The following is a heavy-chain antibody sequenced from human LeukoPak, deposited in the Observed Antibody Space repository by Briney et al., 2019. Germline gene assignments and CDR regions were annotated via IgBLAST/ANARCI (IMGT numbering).Heavy chain of an antibody. D-gene: IGHD4-17*01. CDR1: GGSISSYY. CDR3: ARDIVYLIDEDYG. V-gene: IGHV4-4*07. J-gene: IGHJ4*02. CDR2: IQSSGST. Sequence: PSETLSLTCTVSGGSISSYYWSWLRQPAGKGLEWIGRIQSSGSTDYSPSLQSRVTISIDTSQRQFSLNLRSVTAADTAVYYCARDIVYLIDEDYGWGQGTLVTASS.